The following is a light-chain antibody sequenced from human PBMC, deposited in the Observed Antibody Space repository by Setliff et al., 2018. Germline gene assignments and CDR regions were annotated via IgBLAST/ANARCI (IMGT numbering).Light chain of an antibody. CDR3: SSYTTTNTVL. J-gene: IGLJ3*02. CDR1: SSDVGGYNY. V-gene: IGLV2-14*03. CDR2: DVT. Sequence: QSVLTQPAAVSGSPGQSITISCSGTSSDVGGYNYVSWYQQHPGKVPKLMIYDVTDRPSGVSDRFSGSKSGNTASLTISGLRPEDEADYFCSSYTTTNTVLFGGGTK.